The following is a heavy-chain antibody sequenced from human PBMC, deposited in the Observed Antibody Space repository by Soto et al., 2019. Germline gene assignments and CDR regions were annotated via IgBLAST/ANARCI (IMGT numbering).Heavy chain of an antibody. D-gene: IGHD6-13*01. CDR3: ARDRYSSSWYVGAFDY. J-gene: IGHJ4*02. CDR1: GNTFTSYS. V-gene: IGHV1-3*01. Sequence: ASVKVSCKASGNTFTSYSVYWVRQAPGQGLEWMGWINAGNGNTRYSQKFQDRVTITRDTSASTVYMELSSLRSEDTVLYFCARDRYSSSWYVGAFDYWGQGTLVTVSS. CDR2: INAGNGNT.